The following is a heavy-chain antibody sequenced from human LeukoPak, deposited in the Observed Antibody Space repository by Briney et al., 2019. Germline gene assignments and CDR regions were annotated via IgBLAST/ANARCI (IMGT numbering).Heavy chain of an antibody. CDR2: ISAYNGNT. CDR1: GYTLTYNN. CDR3: ARDWVSGSPNRFDP. J-gene: IGHJ5*02. V-gene: IGHV1-18*01. D-gene: IGHD2-8*01. Sequence: GASVKVSCKASGYTLTYNNISWVRQAPGQGLEWMGWISAYNGNTNYAQKLQGRVTMTTDTSTSTAYMELRSLRSDDTAVYYCARDWVSGSPNRFDPWGQGTLVTVSS.